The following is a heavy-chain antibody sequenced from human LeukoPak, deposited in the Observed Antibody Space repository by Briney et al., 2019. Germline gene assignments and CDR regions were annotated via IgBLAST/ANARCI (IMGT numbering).Heavy chain of an antibody. CDR1: GGSISSYY. CDR3: ARAPPSAGAGYSYGSGDY. V-gene: IGHV4-59*01. D-gene: IGHD5-18*01. CDR2: IYYSGST. J-gene: IGHJ4*02. Sequence: SETLSLTCTVSGGSISSYYWSWIRQPPGKGLEWIGYIYYSGSTNYNPSLKSRVTISVDTSKNQFSLKLSSVTAADTAVYYCARAPPSAGAGYSYGSGDYWGQGTLVTVSS.